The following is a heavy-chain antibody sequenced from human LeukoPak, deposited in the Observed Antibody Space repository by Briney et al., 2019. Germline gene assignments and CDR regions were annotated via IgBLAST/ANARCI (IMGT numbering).Heavy chain of an antibody. D-gene: IGHD6-19*01. Sequence: PGGSLRLSCAASGFTFSSYGMHWVRQAPGKGLEWVAFIRYDGSNKYYADSVKGRFTISRDNSKNTLYLQMNSLRVEDTAMYYCTKDLSPALLAGTGNGGYWGQGTLVTVSS. CDR2: IRYDGSNK. V-gene: IGHV3-30*02. CDR3: TKDLSPALLAGTGNGGY. J-gene: IGHJ4*02. CDR1: GFTFSSYG.